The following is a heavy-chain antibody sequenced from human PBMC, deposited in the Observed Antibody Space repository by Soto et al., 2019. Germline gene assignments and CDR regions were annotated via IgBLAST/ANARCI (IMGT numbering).Heavy chain of an antibody. V-gene: IGHV3-23*01. J-gene: IGHJ5*02. CDR1: GLTLRSYA. D-gene: IGHD3-16*01. CDR3: AKGGAFTGGFDP. CDR2: ITGRSAVP. Sequence: EGQLLQSGGDLVQPGGSLRLSCAGSGLTLRSYAMTWIRQTPEKGLEWVATITGRSAVPSYADSVNGRFTVSRDNSKNTLYLQMNSLRPDDTAIYYCAKGGAFTGGFDPWGQGTLVTVAA.